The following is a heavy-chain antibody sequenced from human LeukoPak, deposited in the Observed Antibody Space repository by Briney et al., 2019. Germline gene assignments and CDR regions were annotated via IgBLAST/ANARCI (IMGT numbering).Heavy chain of an antibody. V-gene: IGHV3-30*02. CDR2: IRYDGSNK. CDR1: GFTFSSYG. Sequence: PGGSLRPSCAASGFTFSSYGMHWVRQAPGKGLEWVAFIRYDGSNKYYADSVKGRFTISRDNSKNTLYLQMNSLRAEDTAVYYCAKDDSGSYPWGDAFDIWGQGTMVTVSS. D-gene: IGHD1-26*01. CDR3: AKDDSGSYPWGDAFDI. J-gene: IGHJ3*02.